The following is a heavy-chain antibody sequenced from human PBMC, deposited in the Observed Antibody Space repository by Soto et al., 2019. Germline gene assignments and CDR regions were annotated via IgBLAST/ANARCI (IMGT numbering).Heavy chain of an antibody. D-gene: IGHD6-19*01. V-gene: IGHV3-30-3*01. Sequence: QVQLVESGGGVVQPGRSLRLSCAASGFTFSSYAMHWVRQAPGKGLEWVAVISYDGRNKYYADSVKGRFTISRDNSKNTLYLQMNSLRAEDTAVYYCARDRRQWLVQEVFDYWGQGTLVTVSS. J-gene: IGHJ4*02. CDR2: ISYDGRNK. CDR3: ARDRRQWLVQEVFDY. CDR1: GFTFSSYA.